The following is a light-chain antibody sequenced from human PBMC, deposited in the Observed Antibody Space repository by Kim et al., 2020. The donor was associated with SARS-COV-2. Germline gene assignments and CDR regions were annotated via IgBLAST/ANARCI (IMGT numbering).Light chain of an antibody. V-gene: IGLV1-40*01. CDR3: QSYDSSRTVL. CDR2: GNT. CDR1: ISNIGAGFD. J-gene: IGLJ2*01. Sequence: QSVLTQPPSVSGAPGQRVTISCTGSISNIGAGFDVHWYQQSPGTAPKLLIYGNTNRPSGVPDRFSGSKSGTSASLAITVLQAEDEADYYCQSYDSSRTVLFGGGTQLTVL.